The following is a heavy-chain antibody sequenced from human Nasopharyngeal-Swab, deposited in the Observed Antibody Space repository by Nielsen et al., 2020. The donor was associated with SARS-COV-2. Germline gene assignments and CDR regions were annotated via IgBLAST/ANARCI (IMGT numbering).Heavy chain of an antibody. V-gene: IGHV3-48*01. Sequence: GGSLRLSCAASGFNLNSYRMNWVRQAPGKGLEWVSNISSSSSSIYYADPVKGRFTITRDNAKNSLYLQMNSLRAEDTAVYYCVRDGESFDFWSGYDRFDYWGQGTLVTVSS. CDR2: ISSSSSSI. CDR3: VRDGESFDFWSGYDRFDY. D-gene: IGHD3-3*01. J-gene: IGHJ4*02. CDR1: GFNLNSYR.